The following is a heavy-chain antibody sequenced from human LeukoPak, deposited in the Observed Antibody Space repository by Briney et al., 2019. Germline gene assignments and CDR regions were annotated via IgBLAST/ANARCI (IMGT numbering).Heavy chain of an antibody. V-gene: IGHV5-51*01. D-gene: IGHD1-20*01. J-gene: IGHJ4*02. CDR3: ARLMYNWNDGADY. CDR2: IYPGDSDT. Sequence: GESLKISCKASGSSLTSYWIGWVRQMPGKGLEWMGIIYPGDSDTRYSPSFQGQVTISADKSISTAYLQWSSLKASDTAMYYCARLMYNWNDGADYWGQGTLVTVSS. CDR1: GSSLTSYW.